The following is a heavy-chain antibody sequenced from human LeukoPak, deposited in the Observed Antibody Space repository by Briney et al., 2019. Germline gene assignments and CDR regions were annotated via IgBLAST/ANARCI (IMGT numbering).Heavy chain of an antibody. Sequence: SETLSLTCTVSGGSISSGSYYWSWIRQPAGKGLEWIGRIYTSGSTNYNPSLKSRVTISVDTSKNQFSLKLSSVTAADTAVYYCARVRVPGFCTGGTCPPDTWSDPWGQGTLVTVSS. D-gene: IGHD2-8*02. J-gene: IGHJ5*02. CDR3: ARVRVPGFCTGGTCPPDTWSDP. V-gene: IGHV4-61*02. CDR2: IYTSGST. CDR1: GGSISSGSYY.